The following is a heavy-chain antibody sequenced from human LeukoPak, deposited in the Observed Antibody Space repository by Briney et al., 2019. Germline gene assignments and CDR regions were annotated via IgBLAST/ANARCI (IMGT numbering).Heavy chain of an antibody. D-gene: IGHD2-2*01. V-gene: IGHV1-69*13. Sequence: ASVKVSCKASGGTFSSYAISWVRQAPGQGLEWMGGIIPIFGTANYAQKFQGRVTITADESTSTAYMELSSLRSEDTAVYYCARRGYCSSTSCLYFDYWGQGTLVTASS. J-gene: IGHJ4*02. CDR3: ARRGYCSSTSCLYFDY. CDR2: IIPIFGTA. CDR1: GGTFSSYA.